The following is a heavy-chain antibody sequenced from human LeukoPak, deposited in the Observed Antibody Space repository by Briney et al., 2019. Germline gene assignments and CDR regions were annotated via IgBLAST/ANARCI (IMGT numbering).Heavy chain of an antibody. CDR3: ASALIAASGTAYGMDV. J-gene: IGHJ6*02. CDR1: GGSFSGYY. Sequence: SETLSLTCAVYGGSFSGYYWSWIRQPPGKGLEWIGEINHSGSTNYNPSLKSRVTISVDTSKNQFSLKLSSVTAADTAVYYCASALIAASGTAYGMDVWGQGTTVTVSS. D-gene: IGHD6-13*01. CDR2: INHSGST. V-gene: IGHV4-34*01.